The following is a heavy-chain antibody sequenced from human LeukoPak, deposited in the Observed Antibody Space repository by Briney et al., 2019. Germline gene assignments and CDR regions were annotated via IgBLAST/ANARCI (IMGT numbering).Heavy chain of an antibody. CDR3: ARVRTASTTYGMDV. J-gene: IGHJ6*02. D-gene: IGHD1/OR15-1a*01. V-gene: IGHV3-7*01. Sequence: GGSPRLSCAASGFTFSSYWMGWVRQAPGKRLEWVANIKPDESEKYYFYSVRGRFTVSRDNAKNSLYLQMSSLTADDTAVYYCARVRTASTTYGMDVWGQGTTVTVSS. CDR1: GFTFSSYW. CDR2: IKPDESEK.